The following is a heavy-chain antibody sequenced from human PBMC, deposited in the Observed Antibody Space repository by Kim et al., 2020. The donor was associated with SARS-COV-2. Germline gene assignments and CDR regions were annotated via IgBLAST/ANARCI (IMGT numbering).Heavy chain of an antibody. V-gene: IGHV3-7*03. CDR3: AREGTGYYNYYYYYYGMDV. J-gene: IGHJ6*02. Sequence: GGSLRLSCAASGFTFSSYWMSWVRQAPGKGLEWVANIKQDGSEKYYVDSVKGRFTISRDNAKNSLYLQMNSLRAEATAVYYCAREGTGYYNYYYYYYGMDVWGQGTTVTVSS. CDR2: IKQDGSEK. CDR1: GFTFSSYW. D-gene: IGHD3-9*01.